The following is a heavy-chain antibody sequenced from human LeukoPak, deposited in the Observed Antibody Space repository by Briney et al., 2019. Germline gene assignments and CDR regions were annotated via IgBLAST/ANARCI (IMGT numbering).Heavy chain of an antibody. CDR1: GYTFTNYP. J-gene: IGHJ4*02. CDR2: INTANGNT. CDR3: ARDVASGWYDY. Sequence: GASVKVSCKASGYTFTNYPMHWVRLAPGQRLEWMGWINTANGNTKYSQKFQGRVTITRDTSASTAYMELRSLRSDDTAVYYCARDVASGWYDYWGQGTLVTVSS. D-gene: IGHD6-19*01. V-gene: IGHV1-3*04.